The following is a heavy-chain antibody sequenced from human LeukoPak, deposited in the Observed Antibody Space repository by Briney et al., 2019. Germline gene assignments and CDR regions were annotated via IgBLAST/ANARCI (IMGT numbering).Heavy chain of an antibody. CDR3: ARDDQVEQLGSLGFDL. Sequence: SETLSLTCTVSGCSISGYYWNWSRQPPGKGVEWIGNLYYMRGAWYKSSLKSRVTTSVDTSRNEFSLKLSSVTAADTAVYYCARDDQVEQLGSLGFDLWGRGTLVTVSS. D-gene: IGHD6-6*01. CDR1: GCSISGYY. CDR2: LYYMRGA. J-gene: IGHJ2*01. V-gene: IGHV4-59*01.